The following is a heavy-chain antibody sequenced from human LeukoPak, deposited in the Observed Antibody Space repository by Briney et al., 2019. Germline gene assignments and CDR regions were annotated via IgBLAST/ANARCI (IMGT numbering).Heavy chain of an antibody. CDR3: ARDPGLKRAAACGDH. Sequence: PGGSLRLSCAASGFSFSTYGMIWVRQAPGKGLEWISYISSSSKIIHYADSVKGRFTISRDNAKNSLYLQLGGLRAEDTAVYYCARDPGLKRAAACGDHWGQGTLVIVSS. J-gene: IGHJ4*02. CDR2: ISSSSKII. D-gene: IGHD6-13*01. CDR1: GFSFSTYG. V-gene: IGHV3-48*01.